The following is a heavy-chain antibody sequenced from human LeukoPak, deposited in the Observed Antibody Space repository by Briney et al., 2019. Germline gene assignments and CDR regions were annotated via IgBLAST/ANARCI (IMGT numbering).Heavy chain of an antibody. J-gene: IGHJ4*02. CDR2: ISDIGSI. V-gene: IGHV4-59*08. CDR1: GGSISSYY. D-gene: IGHD2/OR15-2a*01. CDR3: AGHHPRNTVDF. Sequence: SQTLSLTCTVSGGSISSYYWSWIRQPPGKGLEWIAYISDIGSINYNPSLKSRVTISLDTSKNQFSLKPSSVTAADTAVYYCAGHHPRNTVDFWGQGTLVTVSS.